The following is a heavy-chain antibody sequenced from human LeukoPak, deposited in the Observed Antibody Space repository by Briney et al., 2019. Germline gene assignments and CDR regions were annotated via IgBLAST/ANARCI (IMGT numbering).Heavy chain of an antibody. V-gene: IGHV3-23*01. Sequence: QPGGSLRLSCAASGFTFSSYAMNWVRQAPGKRLQWVSVISTTSRNTYYADSVKGRFTISRDNSKNTLYLQMNSLRAEDTAVYYCAEPVAGTGYFDCWGQGTLVTVSS. CDR1: GFTFSSYA. J-gene: IGHJ4*02. D-gene: IGHD6-19*01. CDR2: ISTTSRNT. CDR3: AEPVAGTGYFDC.